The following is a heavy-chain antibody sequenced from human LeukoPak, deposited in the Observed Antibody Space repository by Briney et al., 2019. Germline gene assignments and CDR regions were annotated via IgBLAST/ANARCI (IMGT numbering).Heavy chain of an antibody. V-gene: IGHV4-59*01. J-gene: IGHJ6*02. CDR3: ARGGTVRNGMDV. Sequence: SETLSLTCTVSGGSISSYYWSWIRQPPGKGLEWIGYIYYSGSTNYNPSLKSRVTISVDTSRNQFSLKLSSVSAADTAVYYCARGGTVRNGMDVWGQGTTVTVSS. CDR1: GGSISSYY. CDR2: IYYSGST. D-gene: IGHD1-26*01.